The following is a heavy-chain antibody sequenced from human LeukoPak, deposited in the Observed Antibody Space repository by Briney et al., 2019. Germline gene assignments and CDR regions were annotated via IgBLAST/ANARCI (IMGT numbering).Heavy chain of an antibody. V-gene: IGHV3-7*01. CDR2: IKEDGSEK. D-gene: IGHD3-16*01. CDR1: GFTFSNYW. Sequence: GGSLRLSCAASGFTFSNYWMSWVRQAPGKGLEWVANIKEDGSEKYYVDSVKGRFTISRDNARHSLYLQMNSLRAEDTAVYYCASGRRLGYWGQGTLSPSPQ. J-gene: IGHJ4*02. CDR3: ASGRRLGY.